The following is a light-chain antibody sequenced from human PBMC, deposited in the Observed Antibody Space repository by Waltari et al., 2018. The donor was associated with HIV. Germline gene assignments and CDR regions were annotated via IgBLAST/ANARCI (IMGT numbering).Light chain of an antibody. CDR3: QSADSSGTYVV. Sequence: SYEPTQPPSVSVSPGQTARITCSGDALPKQYAYWYQQKPGQAPVLVIYKDCERPSGIPERYSGASSGTTVTLTISGVQAEDEADYYCQSADSSGTYVVFGGGTKLTVL. J-gene: IGLJ2*01. CDR2: KDC. CDR1: ALPKQY. V-gene: IGLV3-25*03.